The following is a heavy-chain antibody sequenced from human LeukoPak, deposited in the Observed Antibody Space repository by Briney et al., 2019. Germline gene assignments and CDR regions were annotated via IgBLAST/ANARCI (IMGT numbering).Heavy chain of an antibody. V-gene: IGHV4-34*01. CDR3: ARVVGDYSFDY. CDR1: GGSFGGYY. J-gene: IGHJ4*02. D-gene: IGHD4/OR15-4a*01. Sequence: SETLSLTCAVYGGSFGGYYWSWIRQPPGKGLEWIGEINHSGSTNYNPSLKSRVTISVDTSKNQFSLKLSSVTAADTAVYYCARVVGDYSFDYWGQGTLVTVSS. CDR2: INHSGST.